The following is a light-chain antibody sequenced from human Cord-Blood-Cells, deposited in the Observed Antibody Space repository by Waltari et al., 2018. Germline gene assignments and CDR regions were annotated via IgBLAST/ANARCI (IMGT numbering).Light chain of an antibody. CDR1: QSISSY. CDR3: QQSYSTPYMYS. V-gene: IGKV1-39*01. CDR2: AAS. Sequence: DIQMTQSPSSLSASVGDRVTITCRASQSISSYLNWYQQKQGKAPKLLIYAASSLQSGVPSRFSGSGSGTDFTLAISSLQPEDFATYYCQQSYSTPYMYSFGQVTKLEIK. J-gene: IGKJ2*03.